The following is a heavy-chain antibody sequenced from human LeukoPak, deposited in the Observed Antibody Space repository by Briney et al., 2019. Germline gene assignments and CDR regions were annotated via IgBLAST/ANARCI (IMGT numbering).Heavy chain of an antibody. J-gene: IGHJ4*02. V-gene: IGHV3-30*02. Sequence: PGGSLRLSCAASGFTFSSYGMHWVRQAPGKGLEWVAFIRYDGSNKYYADSVKGRFTISRDNSKNTLYLQMNSLRAEDTAVYYCARSSERKYYFDYWGQGTLVTVSS. CDR2: IRYDGSNK. CDR1: GFTFSSYG. CDR3: ARSSERKYYFDY. D-gene: IGHD3-22*01.